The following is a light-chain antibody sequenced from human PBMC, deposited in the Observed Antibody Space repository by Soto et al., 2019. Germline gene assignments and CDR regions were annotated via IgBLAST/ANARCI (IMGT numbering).Light chain of an antibody. CDR1: SSDVGGYKY. V-gene: IGLV2-14*01. J-gene: IGLJ2*01. CDR2: EVT. Sequence: QSVLTQPASVSGSPGQSITISCTGTSSDVGGYKYVSWYQQHPGKAPKLMIYEVTNRPSGVSNRFSGSKSGNTASLTISGLQAEDEAHYYCSSYTTSNTVIFGGGTKLTVL. CDR3: SSYTTSNTVI.